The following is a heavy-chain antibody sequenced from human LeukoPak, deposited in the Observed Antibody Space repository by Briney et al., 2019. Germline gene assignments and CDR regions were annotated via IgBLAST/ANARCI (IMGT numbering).Heavy chain of an antibody. CDR2: ISGGGSGT. V-gene: IGHV3-23*01. Sequence: GGSLRLSCAPSGFTFSSYAMSWVRQVPGKGLEWVAGISGGGSGTYYEDSVRGRFTISRDNSKNTVYLQMNSLRAEDTAIYYCAKAVGSSGYFSRNAFDIWGQGTMVTVSS. CDR3: AKAVGSSGYFSRNAFDI. J-gene: IGHJ3*02. D-gene: IGHD3-22*01. CDR1: GFTFSSYA.